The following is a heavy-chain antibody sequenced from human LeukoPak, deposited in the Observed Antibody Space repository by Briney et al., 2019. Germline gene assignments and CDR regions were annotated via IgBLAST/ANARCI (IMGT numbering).Heavy chain of an antibody. CDR1: GYTFISYW. CDR3: ARALDYYDSSADY. CDR2: IFPDDSDT. D-gene: IGHD3-22*01. Sequence: GESLKISCKASGYTFISYWIAWVRQMPGKGPEWMGVIFPDDSDTRYSPSFQGQVTISADKSISTAYLQWSSLKASDTAMYYCARALDYYDSSADYWGQGTLVTVSS. J-gene: IGHJ4*02. V-gene: IGHV5-51*01.